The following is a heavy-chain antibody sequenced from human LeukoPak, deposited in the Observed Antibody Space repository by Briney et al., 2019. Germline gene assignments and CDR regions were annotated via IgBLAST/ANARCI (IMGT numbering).Heavy chain of an antibody. V-gene: IGHV3-53*01. CDR2: IYSGGST. CDR1: GFTFSSYA. Sequence: PGGSLRLSCAASGFTFSSYAMSWVRQAPGKGLEWVSVIYSGGSTYYADSVKGRFTISRDNSKNTLYLQMNSLRAEDTAVYYCARVWDSWYYFDYWGQGTLVTVSS. D-gene: IGHD6-13*01. CDR3: ARVWDSWYYFDY. J-gene: IGHJ4*02.